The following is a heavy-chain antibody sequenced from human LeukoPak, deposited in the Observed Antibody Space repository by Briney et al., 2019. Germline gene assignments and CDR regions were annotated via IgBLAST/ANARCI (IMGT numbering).Heavy chain of an antibody. D-gene: IGHD3-22*01. V-gene: IGHV3-7*01. CDR2: IKQDGSEK. CDR1: GFRFSDYW. CDR3: ASDRDYYDSSGYLFDY. Sequence: PGGSLRLSCAASGFRFSDYWMSWVRQAPGKGLEWVANIKQDGSEKYYVDSVKGRFTISRDNAKNSLYLQMNSLRAEDTAVYYCASDRDYYDSSGYLFDYWGQGTLVTVSS. J-gene: IGHJ4*02.